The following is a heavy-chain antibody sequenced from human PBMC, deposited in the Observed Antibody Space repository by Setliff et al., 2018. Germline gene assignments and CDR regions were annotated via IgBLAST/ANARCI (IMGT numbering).Heavy chain of an antibody. CDR3: AREAGAVTVAGTGAFDL. Sequence: GGSLRLSCAASGFIFSSYDMHRVRQSTGKGLEWVSSIGPAGNTYYAGSVKGRFTISRENAKNSLYLQMNSLRAGDTAVYYCAREAGAVTVAGTGAFDLWGQGTMVTVSS. J-gene: IGHJ3*01. D-gene: IGHD6-19*01. CDR2: IGPAGNT. CDR1: GFIFSSYD. V-gene: IGHV3-13*01.